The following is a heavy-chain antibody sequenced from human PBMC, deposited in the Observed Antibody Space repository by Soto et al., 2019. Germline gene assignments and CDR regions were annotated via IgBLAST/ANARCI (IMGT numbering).Heavy chain of an antibody. D-gene: IGHD2-15*01. V-gene: IGHV3-21*01. CDR2: ISSSSSYI. J-gene: IGHJ5*02. CDR3: ARDRYCSGGSCRDWFDP. CDR1: GFTFSSYS. Sequence: VQLVESGGGLVKPGGSLRLSCAASGFTFSSYSMNWVRQAPGKGLEWVSSISSSSSYIYYADSVKGRFTISRDNAKNSLYLQMNSLRAEDTAVYYCARDRYCSGGSCRDWFDPWGQGTLVTVSS.